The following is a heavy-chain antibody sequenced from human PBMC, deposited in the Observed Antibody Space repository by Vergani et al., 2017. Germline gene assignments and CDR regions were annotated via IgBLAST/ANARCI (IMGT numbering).Heavy chain of an antibody. CDR2: TWYDGNNK. CDR3: ARGLRLLYNRFDP. Sequence: QVQSVESGGGVVQPGRSLRLSCAASGFTFYQYGMHWVRQAPGKGLEWVAVTWYDGNNKQYADSVKGRFTISRDNSKSTMYLQMNSLRDEDTGVYYCARGLRLLYNRFDPWGQGTLVTVSS. CDR1: GFTFYQYG. V-gene: IGHV3-33*01. D-gene: IGHD1-14*01. J-gene: IGHJ5*02.